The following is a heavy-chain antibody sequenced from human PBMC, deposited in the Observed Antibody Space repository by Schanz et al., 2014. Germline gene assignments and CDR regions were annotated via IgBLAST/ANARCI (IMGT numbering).Heavy chain of an antibody. CDR3: AKGRFGELSAFDI. CDR1: GFTFSTST. Sequence: EVQLVESGGGLVQPGGSLRLSCAASGFTFSTSTMHWVRQAPGKGLEYVSSISSKGDMTFYGNSVKGRFTISRDNAKNSLYLEMNSLRAEDTALYYCAKGRFGELSAFDIWGQGTMVTVSS. D-gene: IGHD3-10*01. CDR2: ISSKGDMT. V-gene: IGHV3-64*01. J-gene: IGHJ3*02.